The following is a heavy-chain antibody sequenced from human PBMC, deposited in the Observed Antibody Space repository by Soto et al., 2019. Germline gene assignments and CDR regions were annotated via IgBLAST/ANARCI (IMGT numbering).Heavy chain of an antibody. CDR1: GYTLTELS. Sequence: ASVKVSCKVSGYTLTELSMHWVRQAPGQGLEWMGGFDAEDGKTNYAQKFQGRVTMTEDTSTSTAYMELRSLRSDDTAVYYCARDKRVGSRWFDPWGQGTLVTVSS. CDR2: FDAEDGKT. CDR3: ARDKRVGSRWFDP. V-gene: IGHV1-24*01. D-gene: IGHD1-1*01. J-gene: IGHJ5*02.